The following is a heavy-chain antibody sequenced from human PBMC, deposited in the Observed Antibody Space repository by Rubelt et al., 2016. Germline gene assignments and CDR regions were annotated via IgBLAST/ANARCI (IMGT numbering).Heavy chain of an antibody. CDR3: ARCWDRSMITFGGGPWFDP. J-gene: IGHJ5*02. CDR2: IYYSGST. V-gene: IGHV4-59*01. CDR1: GGSISSYY. D-gene: IGHD3-16*01. Sequence: QLQLQESGPGLVKPSETLSLTCTVSGGSISSYYWSWIRQPPGKGLEWIGYIYYSGSTNYNPSLKSRVTISGDTSKNQFSLKLSSVTAADTAVYYCARCWDRSMITFGGGPWFDPWGQGTLVTVSS.